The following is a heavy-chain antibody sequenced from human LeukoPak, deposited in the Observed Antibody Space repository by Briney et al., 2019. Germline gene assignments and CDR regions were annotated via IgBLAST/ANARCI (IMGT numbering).Heavy chain of an antibody. CDR2: IWYDGSNK. Sequence: GGSLRLSCAASGFNFRDYGLHWVRQSPGKGLEWVAIIWYDGSNKYYGDSVKGRFNISRDNSKNTLYLQMNNLRAEDTAVYYCARCDGGSCEGCRGFDHWGQGTLVSVSS. V-gene: IGHV3-33*03. J-gene: IGHJ4*02. CDR3: ARCDGGSCEGCRGFDH. D-gene: IGHD2-15*01. CDR1: GFNFRDYG.